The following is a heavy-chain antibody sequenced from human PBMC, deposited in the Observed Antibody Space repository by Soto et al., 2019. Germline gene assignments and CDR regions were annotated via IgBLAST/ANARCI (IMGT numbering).Heavy chain of an antibody. CDR1: GFTFTSSA. J-gene: IGHJ3*02. V-gene: IGHV1-58*01. D-gene: IGHD2-21*01. CDR3: AADRDVVIVEYDAFDI. CDR2: IVVGSGNT. Sequence: SVKVSCKASGFTFTSSAVQWVRQARGQRLEWIGWIVVGSGNTNYAQKFQERVTITRGMSTSTAYMELSSLRSEDTAVYYCAADRDVVIVEYDAFDIWGQGTMVTVSS.